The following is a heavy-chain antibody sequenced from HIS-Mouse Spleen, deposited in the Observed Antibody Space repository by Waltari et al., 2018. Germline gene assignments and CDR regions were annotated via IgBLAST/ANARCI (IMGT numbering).Heavy chain of an antibody. Sequence: QVQLQESGPGLVKPSETLSLTCTVSGYSISSGYYWGLIRQPPGKGLEWIGSIYHSGSTYYNPSLKSRVTISVDTSKNQFSLKLSSVTAADTAVYYCARVVVVTASDAFDIWGQGTMVTVSS. J-gene: IGHJ3*02. D-gene: IGHD2-21*02. V-gene: IGHV4-38-2*02. CDR1: GYSISSGYY. CDR2: IYHSGST. CDR3: ARVVVVTASDAFDI.